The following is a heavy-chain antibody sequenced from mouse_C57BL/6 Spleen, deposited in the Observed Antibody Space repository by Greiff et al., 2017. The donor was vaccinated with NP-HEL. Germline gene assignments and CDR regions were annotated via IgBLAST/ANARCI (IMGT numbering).Heavy chain of an antibody. V-gene: IGHV1-15*01. D-gene: IGHD1-1*01. J-gene: IGHJ1*03. Sequence: VQLQEPGAELVRPGASVTLSCKASGYTFTDYEMHWVKQTPVHGLEWIGAIDPETGGTAYNQKFKGKAILTADKSSSTAYMELRSLTSEDSAVYYCTHYYGSSSHWYFDVWGTGTTVTVSS. CDR1: GYTFTDYE. CDR2: IDPETGGT. CDR3: THYYGSSSHWYFDV.